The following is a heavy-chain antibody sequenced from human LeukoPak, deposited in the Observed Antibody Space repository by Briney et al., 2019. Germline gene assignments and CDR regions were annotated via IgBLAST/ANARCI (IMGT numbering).Heavy chain of an antibody. CDR1: GFTFSSSA. Sequence: GASVKVSCKASGFTFSSSAMQWVRQARGQRLEWIGRIVVGSGNTNYAQKFQERVIITRDMSTSTAYMELSSLRSEDTAVYYCAAAGSSGYSWFDPWGQGTLVTVSS. J-gene: IGHJ5*02. CDR2: IVVGSGNT. CDR3: AAAGSSGYSWFDP. D-gene: IGHD3-22*01. V-gene: IGHV1-58*02.